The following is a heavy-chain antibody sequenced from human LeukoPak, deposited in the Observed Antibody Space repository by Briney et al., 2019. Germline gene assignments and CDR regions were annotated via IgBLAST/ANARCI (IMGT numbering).Heavy chain of an antibody. CDR1: VYTFTSYG. Sequence: ASVTVSCKASVYTFTSYGISWVRQAPGQGLEWMGWISAYNGNTNYAQKLQGRVTMTTDTSTSTAYMELRSLRSDDTAVYYCARDFPRDYDILTGYYMAGWFDPWGQGTLVTVSS. CDR3: ARDFPRDYDILTGYYMAGWFDP. V-gene: IGHV1-18*01. J-gene: IGHJ5*02. CDR2: ISAYNGNT. D-gene: IGHD3-9*01.